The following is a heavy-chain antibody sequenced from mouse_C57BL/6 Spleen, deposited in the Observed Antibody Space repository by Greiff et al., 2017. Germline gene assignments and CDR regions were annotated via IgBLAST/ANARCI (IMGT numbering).Heavy chain of an antibody. D-gene: IGHD2-13*01. V-gene: IGHV1-52*01. CDR2: IDPSDSET. CDR3: ARDGDYEGWFAY. Sequence: VQLQQPGAELVRPGSSVKLSCKASGYTFTSYWMHWVKQRPIQGLEWIGNIDPSDSETHYNQKFKDKATLTVDKSSSTAYMQLSSLTSEDSAVYYCARDGDYEGWFAYWGQGTLVTVSA. CDR1: GYTFTSYW. J-gene: IGHJ3*01.